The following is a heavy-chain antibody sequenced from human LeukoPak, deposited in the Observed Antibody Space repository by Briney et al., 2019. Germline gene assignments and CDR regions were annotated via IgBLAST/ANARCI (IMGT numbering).Heavy chain of an antibody. V-gene: IGHV1-24*01. D-gene: IGHD6-19*01. Sequence: GASVKVSCKVSGYTLTELSMHWVRQAPGKGLEWMGGFDPEDGETIYAQKFQGRVTMTEDTSTDTAYMEVSGLRSEDTAVYYCATARMKEASVALDYWGQGTLVTVSS. J-gene: IGHJ4*02. CDR1: GYTLTELS. CDR3: ATARMKEASVALDY. CDR2: FDPEDGET.